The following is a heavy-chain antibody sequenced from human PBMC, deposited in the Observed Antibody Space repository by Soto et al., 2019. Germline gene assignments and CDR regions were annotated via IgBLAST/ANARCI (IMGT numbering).Heavy chain of an antibody. Sequence: GGSLRLSCEGSGFTVRSHAITWIRQAPGKGPEWVSTITADGGTYYADSVKGRFAMSRDTSESTLYLQMNSLGAEDTAAYYCAPHVSCSGGSCQYDAFAIRGQGTMVTVSS. CDR3: APHVSCSGGSCQYDAFAI. J-gene: IGHJ3*02. V-gene: IGHV3-23*01. D-gene: IGHD2-15*01. CDR1: GFTVRSHA. CDR2: ITADGGT.